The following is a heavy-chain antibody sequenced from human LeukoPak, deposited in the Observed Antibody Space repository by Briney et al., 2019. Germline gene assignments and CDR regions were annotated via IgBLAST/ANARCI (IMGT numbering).Heavy chain of an antibody. J-gene: IGHJ6*03. D-gene: IGHD4-17*01. CDR3: ARDTTVTTFVTADRDYYYYYYMDV. CDR2: IKQDGSEK. Sequence: PGGSLRLSCAASGFTFSSYWRSWVRQAPGKGLEWVANIKQDGSEKYYVDAVKGRFTISRDNAKNSLYLQMNSLRAEDTAVYYCARDTTVTTFVTADRDYYYYYYMDVWGKGTTVTVSS. CDR1: GFTFSSYW. V-gene: IGHV3-7*01.